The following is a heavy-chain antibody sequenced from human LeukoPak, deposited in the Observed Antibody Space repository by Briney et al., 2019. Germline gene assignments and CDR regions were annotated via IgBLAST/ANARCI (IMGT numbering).Heavy chain of an antibody. CDR3: ARGLTIPSLGLDR. J-gene: IGHJ5*02. Sequence: ASVKGSCKASGYTFTSYYLHWVRQVPGQGLEWMGIVDPSVGNRRYAQKFQDRVTMTRDTSTSTVYMELSSLRSEDTAVYYCARGLTIPSLGLDRWGQGTLVTVSS. D-gene: IGHD3-16*01. CDR1: GYTFTSYY. V-gene: IGHV1-46*01. CDR2: VDPSVGNR.